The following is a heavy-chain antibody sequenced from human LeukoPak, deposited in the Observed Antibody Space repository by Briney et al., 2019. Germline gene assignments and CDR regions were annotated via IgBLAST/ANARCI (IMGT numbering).Heavy chain of an antibody. J-gene: IGHJ4*02. D-gene: IGHD5-18*01. CDR1: GFTFSSYD. CDR2: IGTAGDT. Sequence: GRSLRLSCAASGFTFSSYDMHWVRQVTGKGLEWVSVIGTAGDTYYPGSVKGRFTISRENAKNSLYLQMNSLRVGDTAVYYCARELSRQGCSYGFDYWGQGILVTVSS. V-gene: IGHV3-13*04. CDR3: ARELSRQGCSYGFDY.